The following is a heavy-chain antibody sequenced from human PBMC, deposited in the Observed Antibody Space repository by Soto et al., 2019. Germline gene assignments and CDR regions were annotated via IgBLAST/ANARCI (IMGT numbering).Heavy chain of an antibody. CDR3: ARDSYGHRF. D-gene: IGHD5-18*01. CDR2: IKQDGSEK. Sequence: GGSLRLSCAASGFTLSSYSMNWVRQAPGKGLEWVANIKQDGSEKYYVGSVKGRFTISRDNAKNSLYLQMNSLRAEDTAVYYCARDSYGHRFWGQGPLVTVS. V-gene: IGHV3-7*01. J-gene: IGHJ4*02. CDR1: GFTLSSYS.